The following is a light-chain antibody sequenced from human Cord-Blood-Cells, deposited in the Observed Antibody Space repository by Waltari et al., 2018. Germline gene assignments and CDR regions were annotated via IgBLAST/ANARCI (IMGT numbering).Light chain of an antibody. CDR1: QSISSR. CDR3: QQYNSYSGT. Sequence: DIQMTKSPSTLSASVGDRVTITCRASQSISSRLAWYQQKPGKAPKLLIYKASSLESGVPSRFSGSGSGTEFTLTISSLQPDDFATYYCQQYNSYSGTFGQGTKVEIK. V-gene: IGKV1-5*03. CDR2: KAS. J-gene: IGKJ1*01.